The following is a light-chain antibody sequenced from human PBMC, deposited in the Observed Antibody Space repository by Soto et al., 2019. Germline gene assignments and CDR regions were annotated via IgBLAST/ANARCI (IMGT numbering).Light chain of an antibody. Sequence: TQSPATLSVSPGERVTITCRASQGVSSSLAWYHQQPGKAPKLLIYAATTLQSGVPSRFSGSGSGTDFTLTINSLQPEDFATYYCQQLHSYPFTFGQGTRLE. CDR1: QGVSSS. V-gene: IGKV1-9*01. CDR3: QQLHSYPFT. CDR2: AAT. J-gene: IGKJ5*01.